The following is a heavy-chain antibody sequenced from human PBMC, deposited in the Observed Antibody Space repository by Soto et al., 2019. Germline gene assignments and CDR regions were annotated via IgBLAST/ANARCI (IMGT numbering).Heavy chain of an antibody. J-gene: IGHJ4*02. CDR1: GFSFSDYG. Sequence: QVQLVESGGGVVQPGRSLRLSCVVSGFSFSDYGMHWVRQAPGKGLEWVAVIPYDGSNQYYADSVKGRFTISRDNSKNTLYLQMNSLRAEDTAVYYCAKDPEYRRSTLRTYFDYWGQGTLVTVSS. CDR2: IPYDGSNQ. CDR3: AKDPEYRRSTLRTYFDY. D-gene: IGHD6-6*01. V-gene: IGHV3-30*18.